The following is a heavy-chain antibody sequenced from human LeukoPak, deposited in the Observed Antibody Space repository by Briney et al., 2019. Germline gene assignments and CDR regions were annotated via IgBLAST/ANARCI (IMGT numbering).Heavy chain of an antibody. D-gene: IGHD5-18*01. J-gene: IGHJ4*02. V-gene: IGHV4-39*01. CDR2: IYSGTT. CDR3: VSPRGFSYGYYDC. Sequence: SETLSLTCTVAGGSISRSPYDWAWIRQPPGKGLDWIGSIYSGTTYYNPSLNSRVSISVDTSKSQFSLKLSSETAAETAVYYSVSPRGFSYGYYDCCGQGTLVTVSS. CDR1: GGSISRSPYD.